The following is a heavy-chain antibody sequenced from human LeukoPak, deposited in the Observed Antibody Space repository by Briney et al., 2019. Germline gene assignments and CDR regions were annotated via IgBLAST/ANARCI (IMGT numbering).Heavy chain of an antibody. D-gene: IGHD2-15*01. CDR2: VKSRADGGTT. CDR3: AIAQLGYCSGGSCYSSVGGFGH. Sequence: GGSLRLSCAASGFTFSNAWMSWVRQAPGKGLEWVGRVKSRADGGTTDYAAPVRGRFTISRDDSQNTLYLQMNSLKTEDTAVYYCAIAQLGYCSGGSCYSSVGGFGHWGQGTLVTVSS. CDR1: GFTFSNAW. V-gene: IGHV3-15*01. J-gene: IGHJ4*02.